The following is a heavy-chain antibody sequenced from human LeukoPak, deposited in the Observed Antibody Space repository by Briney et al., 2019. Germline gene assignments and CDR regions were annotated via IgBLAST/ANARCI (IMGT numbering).Heavy chain of an antibody. CDR2: IYYSGST. Sequence: SETLSLTCTVSGGSISSYYWSWIRQPPGKGLEWIGYIYYSGSTNYNPSLKSRVTISVDTSKNQFSLRLSSVTAADTAVYYCERRFPSGDYYYGMDAWGQGTTVTVSS. J-gene: IGHJ6*02. CDR3: ERRFPSGDYYYGMDA. V-gene: IGHV4-59*08. D-gene: IGHD3-10*01. CDR1: GGSISSYY.